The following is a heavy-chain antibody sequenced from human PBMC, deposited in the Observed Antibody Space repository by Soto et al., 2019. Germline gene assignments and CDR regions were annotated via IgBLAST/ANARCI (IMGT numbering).Heavy chain of an antibody. CDR3: ARDAGMHTAMVWFDP. CDR2: ISSSSSYI. V-gene: IGHV3-21*01. D-gene: IGHD5-18*01. J-gene: IGHJ5*02. Sequence: GGSLRLSCAASGFTFSSYSMNWVRQAPGKGLEWVSSISSSSSYIYYADSVKGRFTITRDNAKNSRYLQMNSLRAGDTAVDYCARDAGMHTAMVWFDPWGQGTLVTVSS. CDR1: GFTFSSYS.